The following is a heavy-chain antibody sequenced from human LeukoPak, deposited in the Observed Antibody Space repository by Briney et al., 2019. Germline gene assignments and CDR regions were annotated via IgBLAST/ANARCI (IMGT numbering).Heavy chain of an antibody. CDR1: GASISSYY. D-gene: IGHD4-17*01. V-gene: IGHV4-4*07. Sequence: SETLSLTCTVSGASISSYYWSWIRQPAGKGLEWIGRIYTSGSTNYNPSLKSRVTMSADTSKNQFSLKLSSVTAADTAVYYCARASVGVTTSDWYFDLWGRGTLVTVSS. CDR3: ARASVGVTTSDWYFDL. CDR2: IYTSGST. J-gene: IGHJ2*01.